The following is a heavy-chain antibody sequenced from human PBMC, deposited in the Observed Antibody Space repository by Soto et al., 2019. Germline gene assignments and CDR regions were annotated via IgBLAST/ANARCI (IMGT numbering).Heavy chain of an antibody. CDR1: GFTFTSSA. J-gene: IGHJ4*02. Sequence: SVKVSCKASGFTFTSSAVQWVRQARGQRLEWIGWIVVGSGNTNYAQKFQERVTITRDMSTSTAYMELSSLRSEDTAVYYCAVLVRGVIPFDYWGQGTLVTVSS. CDR2: IVVGSGNT. CDR3: AVLVRGVIPFDY. D-gene: IGHD3-10*01. V-gene: IGHV1-58*01.